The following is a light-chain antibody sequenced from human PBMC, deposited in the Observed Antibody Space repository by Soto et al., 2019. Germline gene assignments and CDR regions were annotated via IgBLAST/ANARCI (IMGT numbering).Light chain of an antibody. CDR1: SFNIGDNY. Sequence: QSVLTQPPSVSAAPGQKVTISCSGGSFNIGDNYVSWYQQLPGTAPKLLIYDSNKRPSGIPDRFSGSKSGTSATLDISGLQTGDEADYYCGSWDTSLSGIIFGGGTKVTVL. J-gene: IGLJ2*01. CDR2: DSN. CDR3: GSWDTSLSGII. V-gene: IGLV1-51*01.